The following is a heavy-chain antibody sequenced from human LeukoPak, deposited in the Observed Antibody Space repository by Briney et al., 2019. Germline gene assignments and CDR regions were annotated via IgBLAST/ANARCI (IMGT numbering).Heavy chain of an antibody. CDR2: IYYSGST. CDR3: ARLKNTKGGDSLSIGY. D-gene: IGHD2-21*02. Sequence: RPSETLSLTCTVSGGSISSSSYYWGWIRQPPGKGLEWIGSIYYSGSTYYNPSLKSRVTISVDTSKNQSSLKLSSVTAADTAVYYCARLKNTKGGDSLSIGYWGQGTLVTVSS. V-gene: IGHV4-39*01. J-gene: IGHJ4*02. CDR1: GGSISSSSYY.